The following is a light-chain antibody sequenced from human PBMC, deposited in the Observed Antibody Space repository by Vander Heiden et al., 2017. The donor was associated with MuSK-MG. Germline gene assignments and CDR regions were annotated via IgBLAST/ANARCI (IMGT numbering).Light chain of an antibody. Sequence: VIWMTQSPSLLSASTGDRVSISCRASQGINSYLVWYQQKPGKAPELLIYDASTLQSGVPSRFSGSGSGTDFTLTITRLQSDDFATYYCQQEDNFPKTFGQGTKVEIK. J-gene: IGKJ1*01. V-gene: IGKV1D-8*03. CDR2: DAS. CDR1: QGINSY. CDR3: QQEDNFPKT.